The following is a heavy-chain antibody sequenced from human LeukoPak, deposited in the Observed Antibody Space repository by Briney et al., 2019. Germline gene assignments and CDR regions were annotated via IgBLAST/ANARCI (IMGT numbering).Heavy chain of an antibody. CDR2: TYYRSNWYN. D-gene: IGHD3-3*01. V-gene: IGHV6-1*01. CDR3: ARDPEWVYDTFDV. J-gene: IGHJ3*01. CDR1: VDSVSSYSAA. Sequence: SQTLSLTCAISVDSVSSYSAAWNWIRQSPSRGLEWLGRTYYRSNWYNDYAGSLRGRITINPDTSRNQFSLHLSSVTPDDTAVYYCARDPEWVYDTFDVWGQGTTVTVSS.